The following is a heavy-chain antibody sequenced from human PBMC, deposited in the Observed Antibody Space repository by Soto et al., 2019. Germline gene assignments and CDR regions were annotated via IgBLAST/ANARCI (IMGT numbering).Heavy chain of an antibody. CDR2: IYYDGSNE. D-gene: IGHD1-1*01. V-gene: IGHV3-33*01. CDR3: ARWWNDEEWVETMDV. J-gene: IGHJ6*01. Sequence: PGGSLRLSCGASGFMFSDYGMHWVRQAPGKGLERVAVIYYDGSNEHYSESVRGRFTISRDNSKNMLYLQMNSLRAEDTATYYCARWWNDEEWVETMDVWGQGTTVTVSS. CDR1: GFMFSDYG.